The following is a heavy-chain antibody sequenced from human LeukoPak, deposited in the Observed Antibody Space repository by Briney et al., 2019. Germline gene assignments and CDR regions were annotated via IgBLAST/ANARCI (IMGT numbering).Heavy chain of an antibody. CDR2: IYYSGST. CDR3: ARLGPYYYGSGRMYYFDY. J-gene: IGHJ4*02. Sequence: SETLSLTCTVSGGSISSYYWSWIRQPPGKGLEWIGYIYYSGSTNYNPSLKSRVTISVDTSKNQFSLKLSSVTAADTAVYYCARLGPYYYGSGRMYYFDYWGQGTLVTVSS. CDR1: GGSISSYY. D-gene: IGHD3-10*01. V-gene: IGHV4-59*08.